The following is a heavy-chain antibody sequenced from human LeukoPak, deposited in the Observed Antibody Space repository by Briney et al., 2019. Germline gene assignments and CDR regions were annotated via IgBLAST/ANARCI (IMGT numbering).Heavy chain of an antibody. CDR3: TTDVSCSSTTCFIP. CDR2: IKSKIHGGTT. V-gene: IGHV3-15*01. D-gene: IGHD2-2*01. CDR1: GFTFSSYW. Sequence: GGSLRLSCAASGFTFSSYWMSWVRQAPGKGLEWVGRIKSKIHGGTTDYAAPVKGRFTISRDDSKNTLYVQMDSLKIEDTGVYYCTTDVSCSSTTCFIPWGQGTLVTVSS. J-gene: IGHJ5*02.